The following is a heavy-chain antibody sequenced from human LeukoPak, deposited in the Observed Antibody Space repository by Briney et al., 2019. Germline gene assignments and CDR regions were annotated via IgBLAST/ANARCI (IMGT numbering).Heavy chain of an antibody. CDR2: KKKDGSEK. D-gene: IGHD3-3*01. J-gene: IGHJ3*02. V-gene: IGHV3-7*01. CDR1: GFTFSRYW. CDR3: ARDVDQGVERLAGAFDI. Sequence: PGGSLRLSCAASGFTFSRYWKSWVRQARGKGVEGVANKKKDGSEKYYVDCVKGRFIMSRDNAKNSLYLQMNSLRAEDTAVYYCARDVDQGVERLAGAFDIWGQGTMVTVSS.